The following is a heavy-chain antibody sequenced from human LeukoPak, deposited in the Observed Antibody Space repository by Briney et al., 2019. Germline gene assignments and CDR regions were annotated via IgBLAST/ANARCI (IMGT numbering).Heavy chain of an antibody. Sequence: ASVKVSCKASGYTFTSYGINWVRQATGQGLEWMGWMNPNSGNTGYAQKFQGRVTMTRNTSISTAYMELSSLRSEDTAVYYCARRGGILTGYSPGNYWGQGTLVTVSS. J-gene: IGHJ4*02. D-gene: IGHD3-9*01. V-gene: IGHV1-8*02. CDR2: MNPNSGNT. CDR1: GYTFTSYG. CDR3: ARRGGILTGYSPGNY.